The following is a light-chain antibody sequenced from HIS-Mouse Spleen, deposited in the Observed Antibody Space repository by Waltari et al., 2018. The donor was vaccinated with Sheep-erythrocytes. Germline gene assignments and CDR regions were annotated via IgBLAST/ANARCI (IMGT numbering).Light chain of an antibody. CDR3: CSYAGSYNHV. Sequence: QSALTQPRSVSGSPGPSVTISCTGTSSDVGGYHYVSWYQQHPGKAPKLMIYDVSKRPSGVPDRFSGSKSGNTASLTISGLQAEDEADYYCCSYAGSYNHVFATGTKVTVL. CDR1: SSDVGGYHY. J-gene: IGLJ1*01. CDR2: DVS. V-gene: IGLV2-11*02.